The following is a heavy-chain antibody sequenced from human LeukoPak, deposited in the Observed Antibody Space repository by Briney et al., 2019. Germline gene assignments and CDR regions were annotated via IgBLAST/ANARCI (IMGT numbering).Heavy chain of an antibody. CDR2: IKSKTDGGTT. D-gene: IGHD1-1*01. Sequence: PGGSLRLSCAASGFTFRNAWMSWVRQAPGKGLEWVGSIKSKTDGGTTDYAAPVKGRFTISRDDSKNTLYLQMNILKTDDTAVYYCTTVTIKVYWGQGALVTVSS. V-gene: IGHV3-15*01. CDR3: TTVTIKVY. CDR1: GFTFRNAW. J-gene: IGHJ4*02.